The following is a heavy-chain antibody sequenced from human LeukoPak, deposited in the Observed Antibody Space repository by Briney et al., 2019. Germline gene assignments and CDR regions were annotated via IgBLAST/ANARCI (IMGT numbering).Heavy chain of an antibody. CDR1: GGSINNGGYY. D-gene: IGHD5-24*01. CDR2: IYYSGSS. J-gene: IGHJ4*02. Sequence: TSQTLSLTCTVSGGSINNGGYYWSWIRQHPGKGLEWIGYIYYSGSSYYNPSLRSRVTISVDTSKNHFSLKLSSVTAADTAVYYCARNRDGYNSFDYWGQGTLVTVSS. V-gene: IGHV4-31*03. CDR3: ARNRDGYNSFDY.